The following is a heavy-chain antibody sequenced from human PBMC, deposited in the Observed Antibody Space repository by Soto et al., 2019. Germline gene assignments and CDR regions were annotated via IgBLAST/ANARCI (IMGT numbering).Heavy chain of an antibody. Sequence: PSETLPLTCSVSGGSPSRTSYYGGWIRQPPGKGLEWIGSIYYSGSAYYSPSLKSRVTMSVDTSKNQFSLKLHSVTAADTAVYYCATWEPRSDLLAYW. V-gene: IGHV4-39*01. D-gene: IGHD1-26*01. J-gene: IGHJ4*01. CDR3: ATWEPRSDLLAY. CDR2: IYYSGSA. CDR1: GGSPSRTSYY.